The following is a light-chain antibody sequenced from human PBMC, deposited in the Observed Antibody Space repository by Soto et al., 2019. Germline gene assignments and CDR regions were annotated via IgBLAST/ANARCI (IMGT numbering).Light chain of an antibody. CDR2: GAS. Sequence: EIVMTQSPASLSVSPGERVTLSCRASQSVASNLAWYQQKPGQAPRLLIYGASTRATGIPARFSGSGSGTEFTLTISSLQSEDFAVYYCQQYHSYSRTFGQGTKVDIK. J-gene: IGKJ1*01. CDR1: QSVASN. CDR3: QQYHSYSRT. V-gene: IGKV3-15*01.